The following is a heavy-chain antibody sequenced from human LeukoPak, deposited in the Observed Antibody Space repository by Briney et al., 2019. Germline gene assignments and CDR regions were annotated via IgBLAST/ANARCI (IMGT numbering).Heavy chain of an antibody. V-gene: IGHV3-23*01. CDR1: GFTFSSYW. J-gene: IGHJ4*02. CDR2: ISGSGGST. D-gene: IGHD2-2*01. CDR3: AKERGAVVPAGLFDY. Sequence: GGSLRLSCAASGFTFSSYWMSWARQAPGKGLEWVSAISGSGGSTYYADSVKGRFTISRDNSKNTLYLQMNSLRAEDTAVYYCAKERGAVVPAGLFDYWGQGTLVTVSS.